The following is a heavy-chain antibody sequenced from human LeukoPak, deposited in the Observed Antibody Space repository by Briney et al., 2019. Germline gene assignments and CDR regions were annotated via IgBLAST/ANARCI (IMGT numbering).Heavy chain of an antibody. CDR3: ARKDGDY. Sequence: SETLSLTCAVYGGSFSGYYWSWIRQPPGKGLEWIGEINHSGSTNYNPSLKSRVTISVDTSKNQSSLKLSSVAAADTAMYYCARKDGDYWGQGTLVTVSS. J-gene: IGHJ4*02. V-gene: IGHV4-34*01. CDR1: GGSFSGYY. CDR2: INHSGST.